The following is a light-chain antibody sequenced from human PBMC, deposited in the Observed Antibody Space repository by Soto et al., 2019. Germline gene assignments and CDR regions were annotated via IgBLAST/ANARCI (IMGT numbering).Light chain of an antibody. CDR1: ESISNN. Sequence: DIQMTQSPSSLSASVGDRVTITCRASESISNNLNWYQHKPGKAPKVLIYAASSLQSGVPSRFSGSGSGTDFILTITSLQAEDFATYYCQQYDSYPYTFGQGTKLEMK. J-gene: IGKJ2*01. V-gene: IGKV1-39*01. CDR3: QQYDSYPYT. CDR2: AAS.